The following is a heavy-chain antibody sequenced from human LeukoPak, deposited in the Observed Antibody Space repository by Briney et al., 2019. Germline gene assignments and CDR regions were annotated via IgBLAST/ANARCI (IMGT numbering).Heavy chain of an antibody. D-gene: IGHD1-20*01. CDR2: IYYSGST. CDR3: ARRITGTTFPWFDP. J-gene: IGHJ5*02. CDR1: GGSISSSSYY. Sequence: SETLSLTCTVSGGSISSSSYYWGWIRQPPGKGLEWIGSIYYSGSTYYNPSLKSRVTISVDTSKNQFSLKLSSVTAADTAVYYCARRITGTTFPWFDPWGQGTLVTVSS. V-gene: IGHV4-39*01.